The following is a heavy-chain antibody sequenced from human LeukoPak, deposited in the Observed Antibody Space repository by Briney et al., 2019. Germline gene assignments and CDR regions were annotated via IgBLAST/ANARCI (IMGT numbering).Heavy chain of an antibody. J-gene: IGHJ4*02. Sequence: GKSLVISWKGSGYSVTSDWIVWVRQMPGKGLEWMGIIYPGDSDTTYSPSFQGQVTISVDRSIRTAYLQWSSLKASDTAMYYCARGYSSSWSKGLPGDLDYWGQGALVSVSS. D-gene: IGHD6-13*01. CDR2: IYPGDSDT. V-gene: IGHV5-51*01. CDR1: GYSVTSDW. CDR3: ARGYSSSWSKGLPGDLDY.